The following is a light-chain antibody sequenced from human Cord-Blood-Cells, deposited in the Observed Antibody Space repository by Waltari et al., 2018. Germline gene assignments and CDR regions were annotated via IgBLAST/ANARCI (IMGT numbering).Light chain of an antibody. CDR3: QQHYSTKIT. V-gene: IGKV4-1*01. Sequence: DIVMTQSPDSLAVSLGERATINCKSSQSVLYSSNNKNYLAWYQQKPGQPPKLLIYWAATRESGVPDRFSGSGSGTDFTLTISSLQAEDVAVYYCQQHYSTKITFGQGTRLEIK. CDR2: WAA. J-gene: IGKJ5*01. CDR1: QSVLYSSNNKNY.